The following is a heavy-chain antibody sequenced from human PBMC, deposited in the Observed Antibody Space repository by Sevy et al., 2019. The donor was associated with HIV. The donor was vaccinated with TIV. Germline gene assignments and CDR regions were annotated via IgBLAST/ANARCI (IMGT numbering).Heavy chain of an antibody. J-gene: IGHJ6*02. D-gene: IGHD6-19*01. V-gene: IGHV1-24*01. CDR2: FDPEDGET. CDR3: ATKPVAGNRYYYYDGMDV. Sequence: ASVKVSCKVSGYTLTELSMHWVRQAPGKGLEWMGGFDPEDGETIDAQKFQGRVTMTEDTSTDTAYMELSSLRSEDTAVYYCATKPVAGNRYYYYDGMDVWGQGTTVTVSS. CDR1: GYTLTELS.